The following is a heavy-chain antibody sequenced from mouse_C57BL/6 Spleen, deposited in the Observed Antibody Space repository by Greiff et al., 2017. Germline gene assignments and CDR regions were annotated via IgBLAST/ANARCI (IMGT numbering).Heavy chain of an antibody. CDR1: GYAFTNYL. Sequence: QVQLQQSGAELVRPGTSVQVSCKASGYAFTNYLIEWVKQRPGQGLEWIGVINPGSGGTNYNEKFKGKATLTADKSSSTAYMQLSSLTSEDSAVYFCARRSGYGFDYWGQGTTLTVSS. J-gene: IGHJ2*01. CDR3: ARRSGYGFDY. D-gene: IGHD3-2*02. CDR2: INPGSGGT. V-gene: IGHV1-54*01.